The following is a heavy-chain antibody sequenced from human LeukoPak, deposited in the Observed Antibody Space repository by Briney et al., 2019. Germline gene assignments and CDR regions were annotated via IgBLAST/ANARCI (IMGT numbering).Heavy chain of an antibody. CDR1: GYSFTSYW. CDR3: ARSAGYEESFDP. J-gene: IGHJ5*02. V-gene: IGHV5-10-1*01. Sequence: GESLKISCKGSGYSFTSYWISWVRQMPGKGLEWMGRIDPSDSYTNYSPSFQGHVTISADKSISTAYLQWSSLKASDTAMYYCARSAGYEESFDPWGQGTLVTVSS. CDR2: IDPSDSYT. D-gene: IGHD6-13*01.